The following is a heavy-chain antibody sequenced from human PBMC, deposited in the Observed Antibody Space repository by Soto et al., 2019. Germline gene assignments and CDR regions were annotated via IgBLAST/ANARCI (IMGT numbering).Heavy chain of an antibody. Sequence: QVRLVQSGAEVKKPGSSVKVSCKVSGGTFSKYSLSWVRQTPGQGLEWMGGITPFVDTSNYAQRFLGRVTITADKSTNTAFWKGRGLRSEARPLYFCAITIFCNGSSCYSRHYYGMDVWGQGTTVTVSS. CDR1: GGTFSKYS. J-gene: IGHJ6*02. V-gene: IGHV1-69*06. CDR3: AITIFCNGSSCYSRHYYGMDV. D-gene: IGHD2-21*01. CDR2: ITPFVDTS.